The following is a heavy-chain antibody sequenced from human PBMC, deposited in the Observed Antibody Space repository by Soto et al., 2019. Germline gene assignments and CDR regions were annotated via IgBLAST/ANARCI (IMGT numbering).Heavy chain of an antibody. V-gene: IGHV3-21*01. D-gene: IGHD3-10*01. CDR1: GFTFSSYS. J-gene: IGHJ6*02. CDR3: AREIIYYGSGSSKGFYYYGMDV. CDR2: ISSSSSYI. Sequence: GGSLRLSCAASGFTFSSYSMNWVRQAPGKGLEWVSSISSSSSYIYYADSVKGRFTISRDNAKNSLYLQMNSLRAEDTAVYYCAREIIYYGSGSSKGFYYYGMDVWGQGTTVTVSS.